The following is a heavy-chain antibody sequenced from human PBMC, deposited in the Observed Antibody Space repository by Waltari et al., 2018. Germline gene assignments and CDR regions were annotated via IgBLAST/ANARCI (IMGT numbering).Heavy chain of an antibody. Sequence: EVQLVESGGGLVKPGGSLRLYCAASGFTFSSYSMNWVRQAPGKGLEWVSSLSSSSSYIYYADSVKGRFTISRDNAKNSLYLQMNSLRAEDTAVYYCARDGYYYDSPMDVWGKGTTVTISS. CDR1: GFTFSSYS. CDR3: ARDGYYYDSPMDV. D-gene: IGHD3-22*01. V-gene: IGHV3-21*01. CDR2: LSSSSSYI. J-gene: IGHJ6*03.